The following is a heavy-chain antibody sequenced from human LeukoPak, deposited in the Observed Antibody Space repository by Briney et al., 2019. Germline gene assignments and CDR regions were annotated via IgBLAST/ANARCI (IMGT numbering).Heavy chain of an antibody. Sequence: ASVKVSCKASGYTFTGYYMHWVRQAPGQGLEWMGWINPNSGGTNYAQKFQGRVTMTRDTSISTAYMELSRLRSDDTAVYYCARTSVVVVPAAILSRSYYYMDVWGKGTTVTVSS. CDR2: INPNSGGT. D-gene: IGHD2-2*01. CDR3: ARTSVVVVPAAILSRSYYYMDV. CDR1: GYTFTGYY. V-gene: IGHV1-2*02. J-gene: IGHJ6*03.